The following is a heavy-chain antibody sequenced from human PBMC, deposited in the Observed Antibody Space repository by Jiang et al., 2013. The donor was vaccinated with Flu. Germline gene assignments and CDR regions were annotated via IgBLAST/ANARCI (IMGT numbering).Heavy chain of an antibody. CDR1: GFTFSSYG. V-gene: IGHV3-30*18. CDR3: AKDRGADWGFQIRYYFDY. D-gene: IGHD3-9*01. J-gene: IGHJ4*01. CDR2: ISYDGSNK. Sequence: VQLLESGGGVVQPGRSLRLSCAASGFTFSSYGMHWVRQAPGKGLEWVAVISYDGSNKYYADSVKGRFTISRDNSKNTLYLQMNSLRAEDTAVYYCAKDRGADWGFQIRYYFDY.